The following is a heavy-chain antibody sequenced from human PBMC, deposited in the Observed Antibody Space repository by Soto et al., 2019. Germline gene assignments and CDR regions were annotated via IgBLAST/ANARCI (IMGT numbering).Heavy chain of an antibody. D-gene: IGHD6-6*01. J-gene: IGHJ6*02. CDR2: IYHTGST. CDR3: AGERIAARYYYNGLDV. Sequence: SEPLSLPCTVSGASIITYYWSWIPQPPGKEMEWICYIYHTGSTNCNPSLKSRVTIPVDTSKNQFSLKLSSVTAADTAVYYCAGERIAARYYYNGLDVWGQGPTVTVSS. V-gene: IGHV4-59*01. CDR1: GASIITYY.